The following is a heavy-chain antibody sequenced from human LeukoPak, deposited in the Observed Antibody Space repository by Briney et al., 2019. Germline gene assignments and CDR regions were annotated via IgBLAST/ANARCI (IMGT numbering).Heavy chain of an antibody. J-gene: IGHJ5*02. Sequence: GASVKVSCKASGYTFTSYDINWVRQATGQGLEWMGWMNPNSGNTGYAQKFQGRVTMTRNTSISTAYMELSSLRSGDTAVYYCARAGSYDSSGYYYENWFDPWGQGTLVTVSS. D-gene: IGHD3-22*01. V-gene: IGHV1-8*01. CDR3: ARAGSYDSSGYYYENWFDP. CDR2: MNPNSGNT. CDR1: GYTFTSYD.